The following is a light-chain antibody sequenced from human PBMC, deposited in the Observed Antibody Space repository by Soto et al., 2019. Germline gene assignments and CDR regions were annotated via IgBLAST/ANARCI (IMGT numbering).Light chain of an antibody. CDR1: SSNIGAGYG. CDR2: GNN. V-gene: IGLV1-40*01. Sequence: LTQPPSVSGAPEQRVTISCTGTSSNIGAGYGVHWYQQLPGAAPKLLIFGNNIRPSGVPDRFSGSRSDTSASLAITGLQAEDEGDYYCQTADTSLSVVFGGGTKLTVL. CDR3: QTADTSLSVV. J-gene: IGLJ2*01.